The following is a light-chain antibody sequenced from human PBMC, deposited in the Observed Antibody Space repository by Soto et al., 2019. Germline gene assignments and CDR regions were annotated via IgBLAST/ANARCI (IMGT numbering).Light chain of an antibody. Sequence: AIQMTQYPSSLSASVGDRVTITCRGGQGIRNDVGWYQQKPGKAPKLLIYAASSLQSGVPSRFSGSGSGTDVTLTISSLQPAEFATYYCLQDYYYPLLTFGGGTKVDIK. CDR2: AAS. CDR3: LQDYYYPLLT. V-gene: IGKV1-6*01. J-gene: IGKJ4*01. CDR1: QGIRND.